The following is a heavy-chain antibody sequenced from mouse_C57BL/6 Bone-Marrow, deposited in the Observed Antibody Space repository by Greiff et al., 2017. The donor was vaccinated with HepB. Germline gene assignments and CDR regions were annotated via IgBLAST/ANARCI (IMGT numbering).Heavy chain of an antibody. CDR2: IYWDDDK. D-gene: IGHD1-1*01. J-gene: IGHJ2*01. CDR3: ARRANYYGSSYEYFDY. Sequence: QVQLKESGPGILQSSQTLSLTCSFSGFSLSTSGMGVSWIRQPSGKGLEWLAHIYWDDDKRYNPSLKSRLTISKDTSRNQVFLKITSVDTADTATYYCARRANYYGSSYEYFDYWGQGTTLTVSS. CDR1: GFSLSTSGMG. V-gene: IGHV8-12*01.